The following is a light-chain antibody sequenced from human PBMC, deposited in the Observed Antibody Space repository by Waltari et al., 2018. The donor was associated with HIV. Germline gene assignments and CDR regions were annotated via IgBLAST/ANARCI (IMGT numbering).Light chain of an antibody. V-gene: IGKV1-8*01. CDR1: QGISTY. Sequence: AIRMTQSPSSFSASVGDRVTITCRASQGISTYLAWYQQKPGKAPELLIYDTSTLQSGVPSRFSGSGSGTDFTLTISRLQSEDFATYFCQQYYTYWLTFGGGTKVDIK. CDR2: DTS. J-gene: IGKJ4*01. CDR3: QQYYTYWLT.